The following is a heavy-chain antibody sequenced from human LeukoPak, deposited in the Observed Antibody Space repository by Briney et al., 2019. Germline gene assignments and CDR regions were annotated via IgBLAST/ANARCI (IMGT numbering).Heavy chain of an antibody. CDR2: ISGSGGST. J-gene: IGHJ4*02. CDR3: ATTRYYYDSSGYSNFDY. CDR1: GFTFSSYA. D-gene: IGHD3-22*01. Sequence: PGGSLRLSCAASGFTFSSYAMNWVRQAPAKGLDWVSSISGSGGSTYYADSVKGRFTISRDNSKNTLYLQMNSLRAEDTAVYYCATTRYYYDSSGYSNFDYWGQGTLVAVSS. V-gene: IGHV3-23*01.